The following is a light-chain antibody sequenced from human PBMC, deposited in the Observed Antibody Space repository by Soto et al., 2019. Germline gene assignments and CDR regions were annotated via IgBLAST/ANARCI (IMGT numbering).Light chain of an antibody. J-gene: IGLJ1*01. V-gene: IGLV1-40*01. Sequence: QSVLTQPPSVSGAPGQRVPISCTGSSSNIGAGYDVHWYQQLPGTDPKLLIYGNSNRPSGVPDRFSGSKSGTSASPAITGLQADDEADSFCQSSFSSLSYVFGTRTKLTLL. CDR3: QSSFSSLSYV. CDR1: SSNIGAGYD. CDR2: GNS.